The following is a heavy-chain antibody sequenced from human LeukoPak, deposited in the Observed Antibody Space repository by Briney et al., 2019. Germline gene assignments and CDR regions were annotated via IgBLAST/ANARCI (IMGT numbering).Heavy chain of an antibody. CDR1: GFTFSTTG. CDR2: ISFRSDT. CDR3: ARDGSAWSSDY. V-gene: IGHV3-21*01. J-gene: IGHJ4*02. Sequence: GGSLRLSCAASGFTFSTTGMTWVRQAPGKGLEWVSTISFRSDTYFPDSLKGRFTVSRDNAKNSVFLQMSSLRAEDTAVYYCARDGSAWSSDYWGQGTLVTVSS. D-gene: IGHD3-10*01.